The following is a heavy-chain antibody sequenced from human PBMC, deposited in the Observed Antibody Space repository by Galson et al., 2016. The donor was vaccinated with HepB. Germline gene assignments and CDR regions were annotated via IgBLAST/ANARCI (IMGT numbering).Heavy chain of an antibody. J-gene: IGHJ4*02. CDR2: INNSGST. D-gene: IGHD3-9*01. Sequence: WIGEINNSGSTNYNPSLKSRVAISIDTSKNQVSLKLSSVTAADTAMYYCARGYILTGLPNWGQGTLVTVSS. V-gene: IGHV4-34*01. CDR3: ARGYILTGLPN.